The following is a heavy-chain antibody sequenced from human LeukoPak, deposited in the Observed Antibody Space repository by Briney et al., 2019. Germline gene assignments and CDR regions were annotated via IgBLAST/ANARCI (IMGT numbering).Heavy chain of an antibody. Sequence: GGSLRLSCAGSVFIFNNYAMHWVRQPPGKRLGWVSGISWNSGTIDYAGSVRGRFTNSRDNAKNSLYLQMDSLRVEDTAFYYCAKDNRRHYTSGPNPDSLHWGQGALVTVSS. D-gene: IGHD6-19*01. V-gene: IGHV3-9*01. CDR2: ISWNSGTI. CDR1: VFIFNNYA. CDR3: AKDNRRHYTSGPNPDSLH. J-gene: IGHJ4*02.